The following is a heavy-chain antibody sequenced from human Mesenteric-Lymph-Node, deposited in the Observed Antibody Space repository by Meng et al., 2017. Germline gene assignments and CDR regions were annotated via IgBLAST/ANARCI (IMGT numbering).Heavy chain of an antibody. V-gene: IGHV4-34*01. D-gene: IGHD1-26*01. CDR1: GGSFSGYY. Sequence: HVQTQQRGAALVKPSETLSLTCAVYGGSFSGYYWSWIRQPPGKGLEWIGEINHSGSTNYNPSLKSRVTISVDTSKNQLSLKLSSVTAADTAVYYCAYSGSNYPDYWGQGTLVTVSS. CDR3: AYSGSNYPDY. J-gene: IGHJ4*02. CDR2: INHSGST.